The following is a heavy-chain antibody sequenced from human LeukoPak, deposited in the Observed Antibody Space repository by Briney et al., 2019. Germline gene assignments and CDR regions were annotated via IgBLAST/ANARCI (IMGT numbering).Heavy chain of an antibody. Sequence: ASVKVSCKASGYTFTSYDINWVRQATGQGLEWMGWMNPNSGNTGYAQKFQGRVTITRNTSISTAYMELSSLRSEDTAVYYCARLGFVVVPAAMTCYYYYYMDVWGKGTTVTVSS. V-gene: IGHV1-8*01. D-gene: IGHD2-2*01. CDR1: GYTFTSYD. J-gene: IGHJ6*03. CDR3: ARLGFVVVPAAMTCYYYYYMDV. CDR2: MNPNSGNT.